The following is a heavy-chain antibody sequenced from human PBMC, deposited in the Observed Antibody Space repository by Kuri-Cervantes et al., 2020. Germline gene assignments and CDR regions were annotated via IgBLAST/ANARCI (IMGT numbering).Heavy chain of an antibody. D-gene: IGHD4-17*01. CDR1: GGTFKNYA. J-gene: IGHJ4*02. CDR3: ATGGGYGDYVLLCY. V-gene: IGHV1-69*05. Sequence: SVKVSCKATGGTFKNYALTWVRQAPGQGLEWMGGIIPVFGTRNYAQKFQGRVTISTDESTSTAYLELSSLRSEDTAVYYRATGGGYGDYVLLCYWGQGTLVTVSS. CDR2: IIPVFGTR.